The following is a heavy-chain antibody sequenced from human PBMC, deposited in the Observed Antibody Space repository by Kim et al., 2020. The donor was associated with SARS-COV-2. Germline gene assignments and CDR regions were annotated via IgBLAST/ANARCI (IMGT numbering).Heavy chain of an antibody. V-gene: IGHV6-1*01. CDR3: ARSSVRTASTFDY. D-gene: IGHD5-18*01. Sequence: QYEGSVKSRITINPDTSMNQFSLQLNSVTPEDTAVYYCARSSVRTASTFDYSGQGTLVTVSS. J-gene: IGHJ4*02.